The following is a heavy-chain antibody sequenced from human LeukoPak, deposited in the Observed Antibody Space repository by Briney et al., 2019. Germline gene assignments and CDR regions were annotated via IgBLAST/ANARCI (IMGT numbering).Heavy chain of an antibody. V-gene: IGHV3-7*01. Sequence: GGSLRLSCAASGFTFSSYWMSWVRQAPGKGLEWVANIKQDGSEKYYVDSVKGRFTISRDNAKNSLYLQMNSLRAEDTAVYYCARVKGDQYYYYGMDVWGQGTTVTVSS. CDR2: IKQDGSEK. CDR1: GFTFSSYW. J-gene: IGHJ6*02. D-gene: IGHD2-21*01. CDR3: ARVKGDQYYYYGMDV.